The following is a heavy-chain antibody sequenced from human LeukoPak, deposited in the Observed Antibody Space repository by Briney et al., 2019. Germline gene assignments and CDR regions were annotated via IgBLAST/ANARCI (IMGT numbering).Heavy chain of an antibody. V-gene: IGHV1-2*02. J-gene: IGHJ4*02. CDR2: INPNSCGT. CDR3: AREWGVGGRAGNLEY. Sequence: GAPVKVSCKGSEYTFTSYYIHWVLQAPGQGLECMGWINPNSCGTNYAQKLQGRVTVTRDTSISTAYMQLSRLTSDDTAVYYCAREWGVGGRAGNLEYWGQGTLVTVSS. D-gene: IGHD1-26*01. CDR1: EYTFTSYY.